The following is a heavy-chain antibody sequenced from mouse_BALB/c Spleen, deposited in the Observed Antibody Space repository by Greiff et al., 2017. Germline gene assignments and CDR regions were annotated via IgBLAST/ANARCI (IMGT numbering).Heavy chain of an antibody. D-gene: IGHD3-1*01. J-gene: IGHJ2*01. Sequence: VQLKESGPGLVAPSQSLSITCTVSGFSLTSYDISWIRQPPGKGLEWLGVIWTGGGTNYNSAFMSRLSISKDNSKSQVFLKMNSLQTDDTAIYYCVRDQAARATRYFDYWGQGTTLTVSS. V-gene: IGHV2-9-2*01. CDR3: VRDQAARATRYFDY. CDR1: GFSLTSYD. CDR2: IWTGGGT.